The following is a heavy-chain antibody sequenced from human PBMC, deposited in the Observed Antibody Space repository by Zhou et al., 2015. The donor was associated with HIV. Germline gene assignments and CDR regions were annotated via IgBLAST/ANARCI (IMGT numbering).Heavy chain of an antibody. Sequence: QVQLVQSGAEVKKPGSSVKVSCKASGYTFINYGVSWIRQAPGQGLEWMGWISPYNGNRDYAQNLQGRVTMTTESSTNTAYLELTNLRSDDTAVYYCARCLLVIPGAIKSAGFDYWGQGTPVTVSS. J-gene: IGHJ4*02. CDR2: ISPYNGNR. V-gene: IGHV1-18*01. CDR3: ARCLLVIPGAIKSAGFDY. D-gene: IGHD2-2*01. CDR1: GYTFINYG.